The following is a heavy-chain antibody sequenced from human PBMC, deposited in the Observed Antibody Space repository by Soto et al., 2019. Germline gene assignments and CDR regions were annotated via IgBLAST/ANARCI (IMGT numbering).Heavy chain of an antibody. J-gene: IGHJ5*02. CDR3: ASHPITVILGQGGFDP. CDR1: GGSISSGCYY. V-gene: IGHV4-31*03. D-gene: IGHD3-22*01. CDR2: IYYSGST. Sequence: PSETLSLTCTVSGGSISSGCYYWSWIRQHPGKGLEWIGYIYYSGSTYYNPSLKSRVTISVDTSKNQFSLKLSSVTAADTAVYYCASHPITVILGQGGFDPWGQGTLVAVSS.